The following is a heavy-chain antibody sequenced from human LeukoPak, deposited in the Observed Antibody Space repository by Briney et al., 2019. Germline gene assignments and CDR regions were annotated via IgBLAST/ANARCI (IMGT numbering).Heavy chain of an antibody. V-gene: IGHV1-69*04. CDR2: IIPILGIA. J-gene: IGHJ6*02. CDR1: GGTFSSYA. D-gene: IGHD6-19*01. CDR3: ARDRVTKQWLVRDYYYGMDV. Sequence: SVKLSCKASGGTFSSYAISWVRQAPGQGLEWMGRIIPILGIANYEQKFKGRVTITADKSTSTAYMELSSLRSEDTAVYYCARDRVTKQWLVRDYYYGMDVWGQGTTVTVSS.